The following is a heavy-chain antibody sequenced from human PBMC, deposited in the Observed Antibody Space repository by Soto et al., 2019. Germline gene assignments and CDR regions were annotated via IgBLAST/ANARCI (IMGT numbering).Heavy chain of an antibody. CDR2: ISYDGSNK. D-gene: IGHD5-12*01. Sequence: GGSLRLSCAASGFTFSSYAMHWVRQAPGKGLEWVAVISYDGSNKYYADPVKGRFTISRDNSKNTLYLQMNSLRAEDTAVYYCARGERWLQSGYYYYGMDVWGQGTTVTVSS. CDR1: GFTFSSYA. J-gene: IGHJ6*02. V-gene: IGHV3-30-3*01. CDR3: ARGERWLQSGYYYYGMDV.